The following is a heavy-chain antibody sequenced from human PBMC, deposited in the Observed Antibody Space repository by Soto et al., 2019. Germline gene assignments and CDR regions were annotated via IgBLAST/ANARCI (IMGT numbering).Heavy chain of an antibody. Sequence: QVQLVQSGAEVKKPGASVKVSCKASGYTFTSYGISWVRQAPGQGLEWMGWISAYNGNTNYAQKLQGRVTMTTDTSTSTAYMELRSLRSDDTAVYYCARDWGYCSGGSCSSAWFDPWGQGTLVNVSS. J-gene: IGHJ5*02. V-gene: IGHV1-18*01. CDR2: ISAYNGNT. D-gene: IGHD2-15*01. CDR3: ARDWGYCSGGSCSSAWFDP. CDR1: GYTFTSYG.